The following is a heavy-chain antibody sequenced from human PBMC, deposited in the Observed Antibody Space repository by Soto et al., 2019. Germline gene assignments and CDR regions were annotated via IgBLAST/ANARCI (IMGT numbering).Heavy chain of an antibody. CDR3: ARDEGYCSGGSCYGAFDI. Sequence: QVQLVQSGAEVKKPGSSVKVSCKASGGTFSSYAISWVRQAPGQGLEWMGGIIPIFGTANYAQKFQGRVTITADESTSTAYMALSSLRSEDTAVYYCARDEGYCSGGSCYGAFDIWGQGTMVTVSS. CDR1: GGTFSSYA. J-gene: IGHJ3*02. CDR2: IIPIFGTA. V-gene: IGHV1-69*01. D-gene: IGHD2-15*01.